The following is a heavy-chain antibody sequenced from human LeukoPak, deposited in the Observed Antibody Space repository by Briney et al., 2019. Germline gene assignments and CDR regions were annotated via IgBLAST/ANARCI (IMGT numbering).Heavy chain of an antibody. CDR1: GFTFSSYG. Sequence: GGSLRLSCAASGFTFSSYGMHWVRQAPGKGLEWVAVISYDGSNKYYADSVKGRFTISRDNSKNTLYLQMNSLRAEDTAVYYCAKLSVVGATEIDYWGQGTLVTVSS. J-gene: IGHJ4*02. CDR2: ISYDGSNK. V-gene: IGHV3-30*18. CDR3: AKLSVVGATEIDY. D-gene: IGHD1-26*01.